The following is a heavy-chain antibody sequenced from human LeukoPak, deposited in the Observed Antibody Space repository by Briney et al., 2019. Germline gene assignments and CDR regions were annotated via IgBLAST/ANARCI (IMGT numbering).Heavy chain of an antibody. CDR1: GGSISSYY. J-gene: IGHJ4*02. CDR2: IYYSGST. D-gene: IGHD1-7*01. CDR3: ARGPGITGTTNDY. Sequence: SETLSLTCTVSGGSISSYYWSWIRQPPGKGLEWIGYIYYSGSTNYNPSLKSRVTISVDTSKNQFSLKLSSVTAADTAVYYCARGPGITGTTNDYWGQGTLVTVSS. V-gene: IGHV4-59*12.